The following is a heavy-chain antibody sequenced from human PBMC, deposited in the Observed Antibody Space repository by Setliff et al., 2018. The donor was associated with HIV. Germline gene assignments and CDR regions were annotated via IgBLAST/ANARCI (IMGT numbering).Heavy chain of an antibody. CDR1: RSTFNSHT. V-gene: IGHV1-69*02. CDR2: IIPILGVA. J-gene: IGHJ6*03. D-gene: IGHD3-3*01. Sequence: VASVKVSCKASRSTFNSHTINWVRQAPGQGLDWMGRIIPILGVANYAQRFQGKVTITADKSTSTAYMELTSLRFDDTAMYCCVRGVQSPPHYSYYYMDVWGEGTMVTVSS. CDR3: VRGVQSPPHYSYYYMDV.